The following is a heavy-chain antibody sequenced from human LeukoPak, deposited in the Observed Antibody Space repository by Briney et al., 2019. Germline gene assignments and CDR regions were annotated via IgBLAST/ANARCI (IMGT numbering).Heavy chain of an antibody. CDR3: ARDRTLGGCSGGSCYVYYYGMDV. CDR1: GFTFSSYS. J-gene: IGHJ6*02. CDR2: ISSSSSYI. D-gene: IGHD2-15*01. Sequence: GGSLRLSCAASGFTFSSYSMNWVRQAPGKGLEWVSSISSSSSYIYYADSVKGRFTISRDNAKNSLYLQMNSLRAEDTAVYYCARDRTLGGCSGGSCYVYYYGMDVWGQGTTVTVSS. V-gene: IGHV3-21*01.